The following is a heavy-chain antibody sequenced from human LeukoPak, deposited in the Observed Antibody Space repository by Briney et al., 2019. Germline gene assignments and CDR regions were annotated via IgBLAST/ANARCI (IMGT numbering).Heavy chain of an antibody. J-gene: IGHJ4*02. CDR3: AKERHGGAPAGGFDY. Sequence: PGGSLRLSCAASGFTFDDYAMHWVRQAPGKGLEWVSLISWDGGSTYCADSVKARFTISRDNNKNSLYLQMNSLRAEDTALYYCAKERHGGAPAGGFDYWGQGTLVTVSS. CDR1: GFTFDDYA. V-gene: IGHV3-43D*03. CDR2: ISWDGGST. D-gene: IGHD4-23*01.